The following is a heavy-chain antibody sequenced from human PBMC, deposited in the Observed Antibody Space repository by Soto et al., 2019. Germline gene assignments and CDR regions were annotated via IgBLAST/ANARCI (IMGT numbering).Heavy chain of an antibody. Sequence: EGQLVESGGGLLQPGRSLRLSCAASGFTFSSHWMHWVRQSPGKGLVWVSRVNFDGSITNYADSVKGRLTISRDNAKNTVYLQMNSLRAEDTAVYYCARGASGTYKLDYWGQGTLVTVSS. CDR2: VNFDGSIT. V-gene: IGHV3-74*01. D-gene: IGHD3-10*01. CDR1: GFTFSSHW. CDR3: ARGASGTYKLDY. J-gene: IGHJ4*02.